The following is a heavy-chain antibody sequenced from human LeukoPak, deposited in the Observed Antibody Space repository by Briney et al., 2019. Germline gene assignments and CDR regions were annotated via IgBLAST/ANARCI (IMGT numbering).Heavy chain of an antibody. D-gene: IGHD5-24*01. V-gene: IGHV3-53*01. CDR3: AKTERDGSVDY. Sequence: GGSLRLSCAASGFAVNSNYMSWVRQATGKGLEWVSVIYIDGSSDYADSVKGRFTISRDNSKITLHLQMNSLRAEDTAVYYCAKTERDGSVDYWGQGTLVTVSS. CDR2: IYIDGSS. CDR1: GFAVNSNY. J-gene: IGHJ4*02.